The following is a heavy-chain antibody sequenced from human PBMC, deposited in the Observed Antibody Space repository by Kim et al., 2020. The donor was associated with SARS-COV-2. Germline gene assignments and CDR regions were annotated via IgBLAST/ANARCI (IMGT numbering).Heavy chain of an antibody. CDR1: GFTVSSNY. Sequence: GGSLRLSCAASGFTVSSNYMSWVRQAPGKGLEWVSVIYSGGNTYYADSVKGRFTISRDTSQNTLYLQMISLRAEDTAVYYCARGKSYLYGMDVWGQGTT. V-gene: IGHV3-66*01. CDR3: ARGKSYLYGMDV. J-gene: IGHJ6*02. D-gene: IGHD2-2*02. CDR2: IYSGGNT.